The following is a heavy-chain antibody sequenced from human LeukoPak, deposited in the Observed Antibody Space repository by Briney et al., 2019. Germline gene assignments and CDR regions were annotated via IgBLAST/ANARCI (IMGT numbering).Heavy chain of an antibody. CDR1: GFTFSSYA. CDR3: AKHGGYRVAFDPYCMDV. D-gene: IGHD5-18*01. Sequence: GGSLRLSCAASGFTFSSYAMSWVRQAPGKGLEWVAVIWYDGSNKYYADSVKGRFTISRDNSKNTLYLQMNSLRAEDTAVYYCAKHGGYRVAFDPYCMDVWGKGTTVTVSS. CDR2: IWYDGSNK. J-gene: IGHJ6*03. V-gene: IGHV3-33*06.